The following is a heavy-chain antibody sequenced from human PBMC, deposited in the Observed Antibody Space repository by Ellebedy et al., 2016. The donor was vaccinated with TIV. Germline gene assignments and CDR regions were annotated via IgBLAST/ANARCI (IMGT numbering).Heavy chain of an antibody. CDR3: ARSTVRGKYYFDD. CDR1: GFTFSSYC. V-gene: IGHV3-30*02. D-gene: IGHD3-10*01. Sequence: GESLKISCAASGFTFSSYCMHWVRQAPGKGLEWVAFIRYEGSNKYYADSVKGRFTISRDNSKNTLYLQMNSLRAEDTAVYYCARSTVRGKYYFDDWGQGTLVTVSS. J-gene: IGHJ4*02. CDR2: IRYEGSNK.